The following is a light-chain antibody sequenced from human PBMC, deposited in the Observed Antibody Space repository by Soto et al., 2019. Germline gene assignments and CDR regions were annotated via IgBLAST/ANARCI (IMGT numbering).Light chain of an antibody. V-gene: IGKV3-20*01. CDR3: QQYGRSPPMYT. CDR2: GAS. Sequence: DILLTQSPGTLSLSPGERATLSCRASQSVNSSYLAWYQQKPGQAPRLLIYGASSRATGIPDRFSGSGSGTDFTLTISRLEPEDCAVYYCQQYGRSPPMYTFGQGTKLEIK. CDR1: QSVNSSY. J-gene: IGKJ2*01.